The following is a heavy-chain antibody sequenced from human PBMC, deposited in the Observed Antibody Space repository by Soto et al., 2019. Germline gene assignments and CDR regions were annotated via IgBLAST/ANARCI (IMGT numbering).Heavy chain of an antibody. CDR2: IYYSGST. CDR1: GGSISSGDYY. Sequence: SETLSLTCTVSGGSISSGDYYWSWIRQPPGKGLEWIGYIYYSGSTNYKTSLKSRFTISVDTSKNHFSLKLSSVTAADTAVYYCVIFLYDFWSGFYTPHYFDYWGQGTLVTVSS. CDR3: VIFLYDFWSGFYTPHYFDY. V-gene: IGHV4-30-4*01. J-gene: IGHJ4*02. D-gene: IGHD3-3*01.